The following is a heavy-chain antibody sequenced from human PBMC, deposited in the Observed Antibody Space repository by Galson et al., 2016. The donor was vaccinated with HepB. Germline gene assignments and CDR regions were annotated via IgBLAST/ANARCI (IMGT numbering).Heavy chain of an antibody. CDR2: INHDGTT. Sequence: SETLSLTCTVSGVSMINYHWSWVRQPPGMGLEWLGYINHDGTTSYNSYLSSRLALSLDTSKNHFSLKLTSVTAADTALYFCAGYLMGGSGKGPWGQGTLVTVSS. J-gene: IGHJ5*02. CDR1: GVSMINYH. CDR3: AGYLMGGSGKGP. D-gene: IGHD1-26*01. V-gene: IGHV4-4*09.